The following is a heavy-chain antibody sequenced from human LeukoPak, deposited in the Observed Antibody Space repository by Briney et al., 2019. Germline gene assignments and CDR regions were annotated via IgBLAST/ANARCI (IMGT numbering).Heavy chain of an antibody. CDR2: ISWNSGSI. CDR3: ARDSRLGYCSSTSCLFPAPDNWFDP. D-gene: IGHD2-2*01. CDR1: GFTFRSFA. J-gene: IGHJ5*02. Sequence: PGRSLRLSCAASGFTFRSFAMSWVRQAPGKGLEWVSGISWNSGSIGYADSVKGRFTISRDNSKNTLYLQMNSLRAEDTAVYYCARDSRLGYCSSTSCLFPAPDNWFDPWGQGTLVTVSS. V-gene: IGHV3-23*01.